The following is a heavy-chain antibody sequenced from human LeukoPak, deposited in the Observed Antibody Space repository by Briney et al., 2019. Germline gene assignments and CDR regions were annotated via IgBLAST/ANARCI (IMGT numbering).Heavy chain of an antibody. D-gene: IGHD5-18*01. Sequence: GASVKVSCKASGYTFTSYDINWVRQAPGKGLEWMGGFDPEDGETIYAQKFQGRVTMTEDTSTDTAYMELSSLRSEDTAVYYCATAIQLWLLLGSWGQGTLVTVSS. V-gene: IGHV1-24*01. CDR1: GYTFTSYD. CDR2: FDPEDGET. J-gene: IGHJ4*02. CDR3: ATAIQLWLLLGS.